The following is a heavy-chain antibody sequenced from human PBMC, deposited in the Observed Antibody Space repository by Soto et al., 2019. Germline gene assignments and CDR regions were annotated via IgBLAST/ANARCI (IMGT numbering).Heavy chain of an antibody. D-gene: IGHD2-15*01. CDR1: GGSFSGYY. V-gene: IGHV4-34*01. CDR3: AREAIVVVLAANRAIDG. CDR2: INHSGST. Sequence: SETLSLTCAVYGGSFSGYYWSWIRQPPGKGLEWIGEINHSGSTNYNPSLKSRVTISVDTSKNQFSLKLSSVPAADTAVYYCAREAIVVVLAANRAIDGWGKGTTVTVSS. J-gene: IGHJ6*04.